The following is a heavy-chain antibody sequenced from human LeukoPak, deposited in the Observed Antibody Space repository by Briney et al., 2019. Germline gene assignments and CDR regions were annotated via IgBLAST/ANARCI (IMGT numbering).Heavy chain of an antibody. D-gene: IGHD5-24*01. CDR3: ARGATISETGYFDS. CDR1: GGSFSRYY. V-gene: IGHV4-34*01. Sequence: KPSETLSLTCAVYGGSFSRYYWSWIRQSPGKGLEWIAEIDHRGDTNYNPSVKSRVTISVDTSKNQFSLKVRSLSAADTAVYYCARGATISETGYFDSWGQGTLVTVSS. J-gene: IGHJ4*03. CDR2: IDHRGDT.